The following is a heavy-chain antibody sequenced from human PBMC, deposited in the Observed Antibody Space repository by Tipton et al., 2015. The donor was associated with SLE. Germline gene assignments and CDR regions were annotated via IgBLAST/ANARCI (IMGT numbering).Heavy chain of an antibody. J-gene: IGHJ6*02. D-gene: IGHD2/OR15-2a*01. V-gene: IGHV3-11*01. CDR1: GFSLSDYY. CDR3: ATPGFDTTGLSFYYYSALNF. CDR2: ISRGGSTI. Sequence: SLRLSCVVSGFSLSDYYMSWIRQAPGKGLEWLSQISRGGSTIIDADSVRGRFTISRDNTKNSLYLQMNSLRAEDTAVYFCATPGFDTTGLSFYYYSALNFWGQGTTVTVSS.